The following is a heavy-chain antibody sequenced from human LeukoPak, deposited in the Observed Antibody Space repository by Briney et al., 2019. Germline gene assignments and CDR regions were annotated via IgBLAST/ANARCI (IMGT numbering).Heavy chain of an antibody. D-gene: IGHD2-2*02. CDR3: AWPGADCGSAGCYTYPYYGLDV. CDR2: ISAYNGNT. J-gene: IGHJ6*02. V-gene: IGHV1-18*01. Sequence: ASVTVSCTASGYSFSGHGITWVRQAPGQGLEWMGWISAYNGNTKYAQNLQGRVTMTTDISTSTAYMELRSLRSDDTAVYYCAWPGADCGSAGCYTYPYYGLDVWGQGTTVTVSS. CDR1: GYSFSGHG.